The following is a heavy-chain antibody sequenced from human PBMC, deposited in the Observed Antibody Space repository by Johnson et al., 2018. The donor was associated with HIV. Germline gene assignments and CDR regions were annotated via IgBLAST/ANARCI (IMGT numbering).Heavy chain of an antibody. J-gene: IGHJ3*01. D-gene: IGHD4-17*01. Sequence: EVQLVESGGGLIQPGGSLRLSCVASGFTVRYNYMNWVRQAPGKGLEWVSVIYSGGNTFYADSVQGRFTISRDNSKNTLDLHMNSLRVEDTAVYYCARGYGDYSDFFDVWGQGTMVTVSS. V-gene: IGHV3-53*01. CDR3: ARGYGDYSDFFDV. CDR2: IYSGGNT. CDR1: GFTVRYNY.